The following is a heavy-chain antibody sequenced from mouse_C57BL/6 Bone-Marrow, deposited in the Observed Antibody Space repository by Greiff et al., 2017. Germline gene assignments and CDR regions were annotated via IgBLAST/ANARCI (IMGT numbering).Heavy chain of an antibody. J-gene: IGHJ4*01. V-gene: IGHV1-85*01. CDR3: ARAYYGSSLYYAMDY. CDR1: GYTFTSYD. D-gene: IGHD1-1*01. CDR2: IYPRDGST. Sequence: VQLQQSGPELVKPGASVKLSCKASGYTFTSYDINWVKQRPGQGLEWIGWIYPRDGSTKYNEKFKGKATLTVDTSSSTAYMELHSLTSEDSAVYFCARAYYGSSLYYAMDYGGQGTSVTVAS.